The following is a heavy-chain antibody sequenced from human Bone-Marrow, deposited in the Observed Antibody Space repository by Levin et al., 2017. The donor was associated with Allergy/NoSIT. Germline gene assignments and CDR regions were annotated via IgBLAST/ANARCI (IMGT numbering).Heavy chain of an antibody. D-gene: IGHD2/OR15-2a*01. V-gene: IGHV3-11*06. CDR3: ARDQRGPAAKRIYYYYYYMDV. CDR2: ISSSSSYT. CDR1: GFTFSDYY. J-gene: IGHJ6*03. Sequence: GESLKISCAASGFTFSDYYMSWIRQAPGKGLEWVSYISSSSSYTNYADSVKGRFTISRDNAKNSLYLQMNSLRAEDTAVYYCARDQRGPAAKRIYYYYYYMDVWGKGTTVTVSS.